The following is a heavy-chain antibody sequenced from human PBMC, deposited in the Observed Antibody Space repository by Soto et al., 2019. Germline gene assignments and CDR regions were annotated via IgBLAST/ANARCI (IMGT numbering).Heavy chain of an antibody. CDR1: GGSVSSYY. CDR2: IYYSGST. V-gene: IGHV4-59*02. J-gene: IGHJ6*03. Sequence: SETLSLTCTVSGGSVSSYYWSWIRQPPGKGLEWIGYIYYSGSTNYNPSLKSRVTISVDTSKNQFSLKLSSVTAADTAVYYCGRDTRYYYGLRDVWGKGTTVTVSS. D-gene: IGHD3-10*01. CDR3: GRDTRYYYGLRDV.